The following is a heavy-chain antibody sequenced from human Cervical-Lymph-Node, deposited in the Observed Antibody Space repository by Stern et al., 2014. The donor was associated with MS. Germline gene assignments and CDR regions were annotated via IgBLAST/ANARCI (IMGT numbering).Heavy chain of an antibody. CDR1: GDTLSKVS. CDR2: SDSEDGGE. D-gene: IGHD3-22*01. J-gene: IGHJ3*01. CDR3: ATDRNDTGLEAFDL. Sequence: QVQLGQSGAEVKKPGASVKVSCKVSGDTLSKVSMHWVRQAPGKGLEWMGTSDSEDGGEIYAQRFEARVRMTEDTSTDTAYMELSSLTSDDTAVYYCATDRNDTGLEAFDLWGQGTMVTVSS. V-gene: IGHV1-24*01.